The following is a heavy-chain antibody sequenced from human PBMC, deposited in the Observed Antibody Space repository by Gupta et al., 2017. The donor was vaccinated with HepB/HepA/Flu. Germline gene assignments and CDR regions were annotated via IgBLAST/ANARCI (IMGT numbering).Heavy chain of an antibody. V-gene: IGHV6-1*01. CDR2: TYYRSKWYN. CDR3: ARGQHNAFDI. J-gene: IGHJ3*02. Sequence: QVQLQQSGPGLVKSSQTLSLSCAMSGGEFFSRSVAWNWIRQSPSRGLEWLGRTYYRSKWYNDYAVFLNSRIAINPDTSKTQFSLQLYSVTPEDTAVYYCARGQHNAFDIWGQGTMVIVSS. CDR1: GGEFFSRSVA.